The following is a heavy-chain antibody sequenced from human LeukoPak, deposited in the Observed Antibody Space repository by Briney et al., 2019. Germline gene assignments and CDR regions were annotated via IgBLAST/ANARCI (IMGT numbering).Heavy chain of an antibody. CDR1: GYIFTNYY. D-gene: IGHD5-24*01. Sequence: ASVKVSCKASGYIFTNYYITWVRQAPGQGLEYMGWISGYNGNTNYAQTLQGRVTMTTDTSTSTAYMELRSLRSDDTAVYYCARDNSVRDEAWWFNPWGQGTLVTVSS. CDR2: ISGYNGNT. J-gene: IGHJ5*02. CDR3: ARDNSVRDEAWWFNP. V-gene: IGHV1-18*01.